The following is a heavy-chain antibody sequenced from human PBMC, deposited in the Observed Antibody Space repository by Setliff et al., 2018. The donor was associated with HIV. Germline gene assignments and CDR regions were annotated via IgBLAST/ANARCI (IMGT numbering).Heavy chain of an antibody. D-gene: IGHD3-3*02. J-gene: IGHJ4*01. Sequence: ASVKVSCKASGYTFSTYSLHWARQAPGQSLEWMGWINVGKGDTKYSQAFQDRITITRETSANTAYMELSSLRSDDTAVYFCARGALLAVFDFDHWGHGTLVTVSS. CDR3: ARGALLAVFDFDH. V-gene: IGHV1-3*01. CDR2: INVGKGDT. CDR1: GYTFSTYS.